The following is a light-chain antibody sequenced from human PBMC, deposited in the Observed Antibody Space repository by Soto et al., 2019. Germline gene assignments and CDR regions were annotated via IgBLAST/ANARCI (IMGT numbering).Light chain of an antibody. CDR2: DAS. CDR1: QSVSSY. V-gene: IGKV3-11*01. CDR3: QQRSNWPRT. Sequence: EIVLTQSPATLSLSPGERATLSCRASQSVSSYLAWYQQKPGQAPRLLIYDASNRATGIPARFSGSGSGTDFTLTISRLEPEDFAVYYCQQRSNWPRTCGQGTKVDI. J-gene: IGKJ1*01.